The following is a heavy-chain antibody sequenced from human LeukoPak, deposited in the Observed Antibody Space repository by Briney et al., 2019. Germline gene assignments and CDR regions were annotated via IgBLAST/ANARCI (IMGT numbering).Heavy chain of an antibody. Sequence: ASVKLSCTASGYTFGSYDINWGRKATGQGLEWMGWMNPGSGNTGYSHRFQGRVTITRDTSTNKAYMELSGLRSEDTAIYYCARLSETAAYYYTSGYYFLGYWGQGTLVTVDS. D-gene: IGHD3-22*01. CDR2: MNPGSGNT. J-gene: IGHJ4*02. V-gene: IGHV1-8*02. CDR3: ARLSETAAYYYTSGYYFLGY. CDR1: GYTFGSYD.